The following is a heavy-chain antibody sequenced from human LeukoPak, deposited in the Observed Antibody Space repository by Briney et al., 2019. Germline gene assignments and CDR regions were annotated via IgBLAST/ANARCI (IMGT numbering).Heavy chain of an antibody. CDR2: INHSGSA. CDR3: ARARRHSGFYKVDY. CDR1: GGSLSGSY. Sequence: SETLSLTCAVYGGSLSGSYWSWIRQPPGKGLEWIGEINHSGSANYNPSLKSRVTLSIDKSKNQFSLNLNSVTAADTAVYYCARARRHSGFYKVDYWGQGTLVTVSS. D-gene: IGHD3-3*01. J-gene: IGHJ4*02. V-gene: IGHV4-34*01.